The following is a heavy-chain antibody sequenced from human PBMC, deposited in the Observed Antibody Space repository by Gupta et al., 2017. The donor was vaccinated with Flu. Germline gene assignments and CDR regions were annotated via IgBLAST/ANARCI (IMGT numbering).Heavy chain of an antibody. D-gene: IGHD2-2*01. CDR2: IRSKPNNYAT. Sequence: GKGLEWVGRIRSKPNNYATSYAASVKGRFTVSRDDSENTAYLQMNSLKTEDTAVYYCTRGYCSSTNCYWGTDWGQGTLVTVSS. CDR3: TRGYCSSTNCYWGTD. J-gene: IGHJ4*02. V-gene: IGHV3-73*01.